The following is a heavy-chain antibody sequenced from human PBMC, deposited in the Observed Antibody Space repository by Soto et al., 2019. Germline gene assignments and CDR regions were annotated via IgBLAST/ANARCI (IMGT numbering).Heavy chain of an antibody. D-gene: IGHD6-13*01. CDR3: ARDKQLATYYFDY. V-gene: IGHV3-33*01. CDR1: GFTFSSYG. Sequence: QVQLVESGGGVVQPGRSLRLSCAASGFTFSSYGMHWVRQAPGKGLEWVAVIWYDGSNKYYADSVKGRFTISRDNSKNTLDLQMNSLRAEDTAVYYCARDKQLATYYFDYWGQGTLVTVSS. J-gene: IGHJ4*02. CDR2: IWYDGSNK.